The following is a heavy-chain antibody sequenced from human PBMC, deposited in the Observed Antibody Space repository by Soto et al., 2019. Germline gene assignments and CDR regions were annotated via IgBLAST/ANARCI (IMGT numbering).Heavy chain of an antibody. CDR1: GGSISSGDYY. CDR2: IYYSGST. D-gene: IGHD1-20*01. Sequence: PXGTLSLTCIVSGGSISSGDYYWSWIRQPPGKGLEWIGYIYYSGSTYYNPSLKSRVTISVDTSKNQFSLKLSSVTAADTAVYYCAGLYGNNFHFDYWGQGTLVTVSS. CDR3: AGLYGNNFHFDY. J-gene: IGHJ4*02. V-gene: IGHV4-30-4*01.